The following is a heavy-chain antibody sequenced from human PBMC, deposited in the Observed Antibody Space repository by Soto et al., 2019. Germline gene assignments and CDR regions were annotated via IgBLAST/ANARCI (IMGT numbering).Heavy chain of an antibody. D-gene: IGHD5-12*01. CDR1: GYTFTSYD. V-gene: IGHV1-8*01. J-gene: IGHJ4*02. CDR3: VKDSPIGSVFSGHDDFDS. CDR2: MNPNSGNT. Sequence: ASVKVSCKASGYTFTSYDINWVRQATGQGLEWMGWMNPNSGNTGYAQKFQGRVTITADKSTTTAYMEVSSLRPEDTAMYYCVKDSPIGSVFSGHDDFDSWGQGTPVTVSS.